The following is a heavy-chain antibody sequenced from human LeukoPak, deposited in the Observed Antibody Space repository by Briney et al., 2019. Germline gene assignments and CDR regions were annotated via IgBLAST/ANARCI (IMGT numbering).Heavy chain of an antibody. CDR2: ISSSGSTI. J-gene: IGHJ2*01. CDR3: ASGSGSYWYFDL. CDR1: GFTFSSYE. V-gene: IGHV3-48*03. Sequence: PVGSLRLSCAASGFTFSSYEMNWVRQAPGKGLEWVSYISSSGSTIYYADSVKGRFTISRDNAKSSLYLQMNSLRAEDTAVYYCASGSGSYWYFDLWGRGTLVTVSS. D-gene: IGHD3-22*01.